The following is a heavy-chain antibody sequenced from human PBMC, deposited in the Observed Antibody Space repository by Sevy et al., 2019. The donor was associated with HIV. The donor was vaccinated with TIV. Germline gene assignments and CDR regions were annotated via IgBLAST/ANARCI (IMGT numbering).Heavy chain of an antibody. J-gene: IGHJ4*02. D-gene: IGHD2-2*02. CDR2: ISSSSSYI. CDR3: ARAAYYCSTTSCYIDY. Sequence: GGSLRLSCAASGFTFSTYTMNWVRQAPGKGLEWVSSISSSSSYIYYADSVKGRFTISRDNAKNSLYLQMNSLRVEDTAVFYCARAAYYCSTTSCYIDYWGQGTLVTVSS. CDR1: GFTFSTYT. V-gene: IGHV3-21*01.